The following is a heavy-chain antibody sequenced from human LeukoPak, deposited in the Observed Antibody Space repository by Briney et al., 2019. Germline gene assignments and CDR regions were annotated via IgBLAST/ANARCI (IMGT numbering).Heavy chain of an antibody. Sequence: SETLSLTCTVSGGSISSGSYYWSWIRQPAGKGLEWIGRIYTSGGTNYNPSLKSRVTISVDTSKNQFSLKLSSVTAADTAVYYCARARHIVVVPAAMWFDPWGQGTLVTVSS. V-gene: IGHV4-61*02. D-gene: IGHD2-2*01. J-gene: IGHJ5*02. CDR3: ARARHIVVVPAAMWFDP. CDR1: GGSISSGSYY. CDR2: IYTSGGT.